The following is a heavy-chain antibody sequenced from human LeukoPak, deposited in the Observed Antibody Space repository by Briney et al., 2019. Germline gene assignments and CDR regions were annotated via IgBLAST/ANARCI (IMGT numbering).Heavy chain of an antibody. CDR3: ARVGSGWSFDY. J-gene: IGHJ4*02. CDR2: IYSGGST. Sequence: GGSLRLSCAASGFTFSSYSMNWVRQAPGKGLEWVSVIYSGGSTYYADSVKGRFTISRDNSKNTLYLQMNSLRAEDTAVYYCARVGSGWSFDYWGQGTLVTVSS. CDR1: GFTFSSYS. D-gene: IGHD6-19*01. V-gene: IGHV3-53*01.